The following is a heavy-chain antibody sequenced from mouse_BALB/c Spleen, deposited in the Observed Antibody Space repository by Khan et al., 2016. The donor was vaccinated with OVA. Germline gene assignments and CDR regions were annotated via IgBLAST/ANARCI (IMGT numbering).Heavy chain of an antibody. CDR3: ARTARIKY. CDR2: ISYSGST. Sequence: EVKLEESGPGLVKPSQSLSLTCTVTGYSITSGYGWNGIRQFPGNKLEWMGYISYSGSTNYNPSLKSRISITRDTSKNQFFLQLNSGTNEATATYSCARTARIKYWGQGTTLTLSS. V-gene: IGHV3-2*02. D-gene: IGHD1-2*01. CDR1: GYSITSGYG. J-gene: IGHJ2*01.